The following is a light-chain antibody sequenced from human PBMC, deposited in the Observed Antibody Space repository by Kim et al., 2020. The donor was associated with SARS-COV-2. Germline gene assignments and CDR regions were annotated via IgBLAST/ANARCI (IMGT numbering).Light chain of an antibody. J-gene: IGKJ2*01. CDR3: QQYNNWPPYT. CDR2: GAS. CDR1: QSVSSN. Sequence: EIVMTQSPATLSVSPGDRATLSCRASQSVSSNLAWYHQKPGQAPRLLIYGASTRATGTPARFSGSGSGTEFTLTISSLQSEDFAVYYCQQYNNWPPYTFGQGTKLEI. V-gene: IGKV3-15*01.